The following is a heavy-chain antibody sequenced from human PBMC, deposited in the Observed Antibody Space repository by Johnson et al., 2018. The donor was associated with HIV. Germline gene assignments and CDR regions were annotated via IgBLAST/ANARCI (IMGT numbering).Heavy chain of an antibody. CDR2: ISYDGSNK. V-gene: IGHV3-30-3*01. Sequence: QVQLVESGGGVVQSGGSLRLSCAASGFTFSSYAMHWVRQAPGKGLEWVAVISYDGSNKYYADSVKGRFTISRDNSKNTLYLQMNSLRAEDTAVYYCARGPYTWIRGLSLEHHDAFDIWGQGTMVTVSS. D-gene: IGHD5-18*01. CDR1: GFTFSSYA. J-gene: IGHJ3*02. CDR3: ARGPYTWIRGLSLEHHDAFDI.